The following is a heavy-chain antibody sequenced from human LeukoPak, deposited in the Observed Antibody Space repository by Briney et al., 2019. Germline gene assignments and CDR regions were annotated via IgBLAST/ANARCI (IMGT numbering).Heavy chain of an antibody. J-gene: IGHJ4*02. D-gene: IGHD3-3*01. V-gene: IGHV1-69*04. Sequence: GASVKVSCKASGGTFSSYAISWVRQAPGQGLEWMGRIIPILGIANYAQKFQGRVTITADKSTSTAYMELRSLRSDDTAVYYCARETDSYDFWSGYYSEGYFDYWGQGTLVTVSS. CDR1: GGTFSSYA. CDR2: IIPILGIA. CDR3: ARETDSYDFWSGYYSEGYFDY.